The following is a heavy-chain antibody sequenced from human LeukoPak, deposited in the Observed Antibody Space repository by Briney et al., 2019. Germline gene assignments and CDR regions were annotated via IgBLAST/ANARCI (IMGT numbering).Heavy chain of an antibody. CDR1: GGYISSRSYY. CDR2: IYYSGST. Sequence: SETLSLTCTVSGGYISSRSYYRGCARQPPGKGLECIGSIYYSGSTHSNPSLKSRVTISVDTSKNQFSLKLSSGTAADTAVYYCARASHMGYYWGQGTLVTVSS. CDR3: ARASHMGYY. V-gene: IGHV4-39*07. J-gene: IGHJ4*02. D-gene: IGHD2-21*01.